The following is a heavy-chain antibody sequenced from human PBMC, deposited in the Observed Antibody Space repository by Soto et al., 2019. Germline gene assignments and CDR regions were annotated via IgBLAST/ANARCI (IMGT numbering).Heavy chain of an antibody. CDR2: ISGSGGST. V-gene: IGHV3-23*01. J-gene: IGHJ4*02. CDR3: AKGDIVVVPAAYGGGYYFDY. Sequence: GGSLRLSCAASGFTFSSYAMSWVRQAPGKGLEWVSAISGSGGSTYYADSVKGRFTISRDNSKNTLYLQMNSLRAEDTAVYYCAKGDIVVVPAAYGGGYYFDYWGQGTLVTVSS. CDR1: GFTFSSYA. D-gene: IGHD2-2*01.